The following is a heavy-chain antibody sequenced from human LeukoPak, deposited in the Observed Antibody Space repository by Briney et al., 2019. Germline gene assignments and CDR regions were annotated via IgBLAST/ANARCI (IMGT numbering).Heavy chain of an antibody. Sequence: GASVKVSCKATGYIFTSFGISWVRQARGQGLEWMGWISTYNGNTNYAPKFQGRVTMTTDTSTSTAYIELRGLRSDDTAVYYCATAYGSISSPEYWGQGTLVTVSS. CDR3: ATAYGSISSPEY. D-gene: IGHD3-10*01. CDR2: ISTYNGNT. CDR1: GYIFTSFG. V-gene: IGHV1-18*01. J-gene: IGHJ4*02.